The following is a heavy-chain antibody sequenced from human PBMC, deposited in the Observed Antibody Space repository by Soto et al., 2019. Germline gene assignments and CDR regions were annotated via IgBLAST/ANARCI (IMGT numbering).Heavy chain of an antibody. Sequence: QVQLVESGGGVVQPGTSLRVSCVGSGFTFRSYVIHWVRQAPGKGLEWVALTSYDGSDKYYGDSVRGRFTISRDNSRNTVDLQLDSLLLDDAALYYCARWGTTGGLDVWGPGTLLSVSS. J-gene: IGHJ1*01. CDR2: TSYDGSDK. CDR1: GFTFRSYV. CDR3: ARWGTTGGLDV. D-gene: IGHD3-16*01. V-gene: IGHV3-30*19.